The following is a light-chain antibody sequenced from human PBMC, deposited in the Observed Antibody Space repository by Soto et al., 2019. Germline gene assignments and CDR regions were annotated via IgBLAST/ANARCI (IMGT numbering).Light chain of an antibody. Sequence: DIQMTQSPSTLSASVGDRVTITCRASRSISNSLAWYQQKPGKAPNLLIYAASRLQSGVPSRFSGSGSGTDFTLTISSLQPADFATCFCQQSYSTPFTFGPGTKVDIK. CDR2: AAS. V-gene: IGKV1-39*01. CDR3: QQSYSTPFT. J-gene: IGKJ3*01. CDR1: RSISNS.